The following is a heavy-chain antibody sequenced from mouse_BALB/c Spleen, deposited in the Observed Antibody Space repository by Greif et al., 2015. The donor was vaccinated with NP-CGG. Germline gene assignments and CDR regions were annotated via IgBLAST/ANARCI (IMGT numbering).Heavy chain of an antibody. D-gene: IGHD1-1*02. Sequence: QVQLQQSGAELVRPGASVKLSCKASGYTFTSYYMYWVKQRPGQGLEWIGEINPSNGGTNFNEKFKSKATLTVDKSSSTAYMQHSRLTSEDSAVYYCTRYGYYAMDYWGQGTSVTVSS. CDR3: TRYGYYAMDY. CDR1: GYTFTSYY. V-gene: IGHV1S81*02. CDR2: INPSNGGT. J-gene: IGHJ4*01.